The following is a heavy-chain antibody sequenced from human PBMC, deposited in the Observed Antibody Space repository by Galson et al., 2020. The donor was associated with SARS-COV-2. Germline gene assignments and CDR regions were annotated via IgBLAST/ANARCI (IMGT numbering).Heavy chain of an antibody. CDR1: GGTFSSYA. CDR2: IIPILGIA. CDR3: ATGHLVVPAAITAPQFRYYYYYGMDV. V-gene: IGHV1-69*10. Sequence: SVKVSCKASGGTFSSYAISWVRQAPGQGLEWMGGIIPILGIANYAQKFQGRVTITADKSTSTAYMELSSLRSEDTAVYYCATGHLVVPAAITAPQFRYYYYYGMDVWGQGTTVTVSS. J-gene: IGHJ6*02. D-gene: IGHD2-2*02.